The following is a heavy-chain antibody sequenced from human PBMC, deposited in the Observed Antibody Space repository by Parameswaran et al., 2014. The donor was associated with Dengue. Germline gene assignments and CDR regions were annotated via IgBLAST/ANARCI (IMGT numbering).Heavy chain of an antibody. V-gene: IGHV1-69*02. CDR2: IIPILGIA. Sequence: WVRQAPGQGLEWMGRIIPILGIANYAQKFQGRVTITADKSTSTAYMELSSLRSEDTAVYYCASSYLVGELYDPWGQGTLVTVSS. J-gene: IGHJ5*02. CDR3: ASSYLVGELYDP. D-gene: IGHD3-16*01.